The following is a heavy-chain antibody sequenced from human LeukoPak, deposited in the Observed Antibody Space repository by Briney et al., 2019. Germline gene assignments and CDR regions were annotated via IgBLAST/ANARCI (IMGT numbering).Heavy chain of an antibody. V-gene: IGHV3-23*01. D-gene: IGHD2-2*01. Sequence: PGGSLRLSCAASGFTFSSYAMSWVRQAPGKGLEWVSAISGSGGSTYYADSVKGRFTISRDNSKNTLYLQMNSLRAEDTAVYYCARDVIVVVPAAIGIPSWGYYYYYGMDVWGQGTTVTVSS. J-gene: IGHJ6*02. CDR3: ARDVIVVVPAAIGIPSWGYYYYYGMDV. CDR2: ISGSGGST. CDR1: GFTFSSYA.